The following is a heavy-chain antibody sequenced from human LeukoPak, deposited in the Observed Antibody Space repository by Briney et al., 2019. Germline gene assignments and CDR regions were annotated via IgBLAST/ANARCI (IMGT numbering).Heavy chain of an antibody. CDR1: GFIFSNYA. CDR2: ISGSGDRT. CDR3: AKRDYSDSTNYPPLFHY. D-gene: IGHD2/OR15-2a*01. V-gene: IGHV3-23*01. J-gene: IGHJ4*02. Sequence: GGSLRLSCAASGFIFSNYAMSWVRQAPGKGLEWVSGISGSGDRTYYADSVKGRFTISRDNSEKTLYLHMNSLRAEDTAEYYCAKRDYSDSTNYPPLFHYGGQGTLVTVSS.